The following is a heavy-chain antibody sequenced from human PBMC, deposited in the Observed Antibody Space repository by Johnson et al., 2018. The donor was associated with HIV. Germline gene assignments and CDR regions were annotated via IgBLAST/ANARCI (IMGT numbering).Heavy chain of an antibody. Sequence: VQLVESGGGLIHPGGSLRLSCAASGFTFSSSYMTWVRQAPGKGLEWVSLIYIDGRTFYADPVKGRFTISRDSSKNTLYLQMNSLRVEDTAVYYCARGPWNDASDIWGQGTMVTVSS. CDR3: ARGPWNDASDI. D-gene: IGHD1-1*01. V-gene: IGHV3-66*03. J-gene: IGHJ3*02. CDR2: IYIDGRT. CDR1: GFTFSSSY.